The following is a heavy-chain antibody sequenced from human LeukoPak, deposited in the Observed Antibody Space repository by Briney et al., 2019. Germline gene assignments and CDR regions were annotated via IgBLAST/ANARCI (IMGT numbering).Heavy chain of an antibody. J-gene: IGHJ4*02. Sequence: GGSLRLSCAASGFTFSSYAMHWVRQAPGKGLEWVAVISYDGSNKYYADSAKGRFTISRDNSKNTLYLQMNSLRAEDTAVYYCARDGTWIQLWYFDYWGQGTLVTVSS. CDR1: GFTFSSYA. D-gene: IGHD5-18*01. CDR3: ARDGTWIQLWYFDY. V-gene: IGHV3-30-3*01. CDR2: ISYDGSNK.